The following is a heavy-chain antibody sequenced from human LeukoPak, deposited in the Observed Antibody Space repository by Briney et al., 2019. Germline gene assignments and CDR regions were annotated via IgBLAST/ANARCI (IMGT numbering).Heavy chain of an antibody. D-gene: IGHD6-19*01. Sequence: PSETLSLTCAVSGYSISSGRYWGWIRQPPGKGLEWIGSVFHSGSTYYNPSLKSRVTISVDTSKNHFSLNLRSVTAADTAVYYCARIAVAGTDWFDPWGQGTLVTVSS. J-gene: IGHJ5*02. CDR1: GYSISSGRY. V-gene: IGHV4-38-2*01. CDR3: ARIAVAGTDWFDP. CDR2: VFHSGST.